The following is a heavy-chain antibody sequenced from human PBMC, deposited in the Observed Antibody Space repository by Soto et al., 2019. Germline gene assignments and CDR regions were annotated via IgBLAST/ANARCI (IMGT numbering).Heavy chain of an antibody. V-gene: IGHV3-9*01. D-gene: IGHD3-22*01. CDR1: GFTFDDYA. J-gene: IGHJ4*02. CDR2: ISWNSGSI. CDR3: ARIRSYYYDSSGYYWVHYFDY. Sequence: GGSLRLSCAASGFTFDDYAMHWVRQAPGKGLEWVSGISWNSGSIGYADSVKGRFTISRDNAKNSLYLQMNSLRAEDTALYYCARIRSYYYDSSGYYWVHYFDYWGQGTLVTAPQ.